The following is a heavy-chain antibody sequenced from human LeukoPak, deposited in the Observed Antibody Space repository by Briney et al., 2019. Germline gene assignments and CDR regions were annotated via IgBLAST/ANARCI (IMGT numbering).Heavy chain of an antibody. J-gene: IGHJ3*02. CDR3: ARHSFLEWLLYFAFDI. Sequence: SETLSLTCTVSGGSISSSSYHWGWIRQPPGKGLEWIGSIYYSGSTYYNPSLKSRVTISVDTSKNQFSLKLSSVTAADTAVYYCARHSFLEWLLYFAFDIWGQGTIVTVSS. D-gene: IGHD3-3*02. CDR2: IYYSGST. V-gene: IGHV4-39*01. CDR1: GGSISSSSYH.